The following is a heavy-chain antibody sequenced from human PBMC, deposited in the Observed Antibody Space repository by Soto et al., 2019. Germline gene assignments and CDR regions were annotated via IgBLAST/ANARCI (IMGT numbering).Heavy chain of an antibody. CDR2: ISSSSST. J-gene: IGHJ5*02. D-gene: IGHD2-2*02. Sequence: QVHLVESGGDLVKPGGSLRLSCSASGFTFSDYYMSWIRQAPGKGLEWVSYISSSSSTRYEDSVKGRITISRDNAKNSWYLQMNCLRAEDTAVYYCVRDSSDIVVVPATIEGVRAPWGQGTLVTVSS. CDR3: VRDSSDIVVVPATIEGVRAP. V-gene: IGHV3-11*06. CDR1: GFTFSDYY.